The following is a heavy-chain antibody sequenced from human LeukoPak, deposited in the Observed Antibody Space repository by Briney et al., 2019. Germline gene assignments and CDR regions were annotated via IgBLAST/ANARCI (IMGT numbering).Heavy chain of an antibody. CDR1: GFNVSSNH. Sequence: GGSLRLSCAASGFNVSSNHMSWVRQAPGKGLEWVSLIYISTNAYCADSVKGRFTISRDNSKNTLYLQMNSLRAEDTAVYYCAGGGGVGAKYWGQGSLVTVSS. CDR2: IYISTNA. CDR3: AGGGGVGAKY. J-gene: IGHJ4*02. V-gene: IGHV3-53*01. D-gene: IGHD1-26*01.